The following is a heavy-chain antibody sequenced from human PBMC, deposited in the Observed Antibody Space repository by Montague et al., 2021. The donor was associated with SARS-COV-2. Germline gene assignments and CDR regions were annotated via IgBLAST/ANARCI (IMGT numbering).Heavy chain of an antibody. CDR1: GGSISSSSNY. D-gene: IGHD3-10*01. CDR3: AGLVWFGELSSENWFDP. J-gene: IGHJ5*02. V-gene: IGHV4-39*01. Sequence: SETLSLTCTVSGGSISSSSNYWGWIRQPPGKGLEWIGSIYYSGSTYYNSSLKSRVTTSVDTSKNQFSLKLNSVTAADTAVYYCAGLVWFGELSSENWFDPWGQGTLVTVSS. CDR2: IYYSGST.